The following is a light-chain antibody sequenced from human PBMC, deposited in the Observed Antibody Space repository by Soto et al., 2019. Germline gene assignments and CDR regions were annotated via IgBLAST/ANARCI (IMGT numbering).Light chain of an antibody. CDR3: QVWDSSSDVV. V-gene: IGLV3-21*04. J-gene: IGLJ2*01. Sequence: VLTQPPSVSVAPGKTARMTCGGNNIGSKSVHWYQQKPGQAPVLVIYYDSDRPSGIPERFSGSNSGNTATLTISRVEAGDEADYYCQVWDSSSDVVFGGGTKLTVL. CDR2: YDS. CDR1: NIGSKS.